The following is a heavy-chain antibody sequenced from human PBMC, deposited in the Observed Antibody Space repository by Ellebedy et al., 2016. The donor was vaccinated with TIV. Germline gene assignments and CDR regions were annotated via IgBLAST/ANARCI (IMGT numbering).Heavy chain of an antibody. J-gene: IGHJ5*01. D-gene: IGHD1-26*01. V-gene: IGHV3-7*01. CDR2: IQQDGSEK. CDR3: ARVVGGWYGFDF. CDR1: GFTFSTFW. Sequence: PGGSLRLSCAASGFTFSTFWMSWVRQVPGKGLEWVANIQQDGSEKSYVDSVKGRVTISTDNAKNSLFLQMDSLRAEDTAVYYCARVVGGWYGFDFWGQGTLVTVAS.